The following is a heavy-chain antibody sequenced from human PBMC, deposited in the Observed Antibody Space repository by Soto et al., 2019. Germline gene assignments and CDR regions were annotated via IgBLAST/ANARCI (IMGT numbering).Heavy chain of an antibody. V-gene: IGHV3-13*01. Sequence: GGSLRLSCAASGFTFSSYDMHWVRQATGKGLEWVSAIGTAGDTYYPGSVKGRFTISRENAKNSLYLQMNSLRAEDTAVYYCARVLDSSSWYAYYGMDVWGQGTTVTVSS. D-gene: IGHD6-13*01. CDR2: IGTAGDT. CDR1: GFTFSSYD. J-gene: IGHJ6*02. CDR3: ARVLDSSSWYAYYGMDV.